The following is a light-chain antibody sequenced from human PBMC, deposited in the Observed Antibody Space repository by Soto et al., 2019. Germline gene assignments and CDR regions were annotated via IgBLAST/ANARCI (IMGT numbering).Light chain of an antibody. J-gene: IGLJ1*01. Sequence: QSALTQPASVSGSPGQSITISCTGTSSDIVRYNFVSWYQQHPGKAPKLLVYEVTNRPSGVSNRFSGSKSGNTASLTSFGLQTEDEADYYCSSYTSVTTFVVFGTGTKLTVL. CDR2: EVT. CDR1: SSDIVRYNF. CDR3: SSYTSVTTFVV. V-gene: IGLV2-14*01.